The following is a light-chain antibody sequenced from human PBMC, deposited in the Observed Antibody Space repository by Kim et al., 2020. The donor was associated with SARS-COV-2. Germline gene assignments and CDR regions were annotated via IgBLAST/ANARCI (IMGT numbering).Light chain of an antibody. CDR2: GKN. V-gene: IGLV3-19*01. CDR3: NSRGNNDNVV. Sequence: SSELTQDPAVSVALGQTVRITCQGDSLRSYYTTWYQQKPGQAPIVVIYGKNNRPSGIPDRFSGSSSGNPASLTITGTQAGDEADYYCNSRGNNDNVVFGG. J-gene: IGLJ2*01. CDR1: SLRSYY.